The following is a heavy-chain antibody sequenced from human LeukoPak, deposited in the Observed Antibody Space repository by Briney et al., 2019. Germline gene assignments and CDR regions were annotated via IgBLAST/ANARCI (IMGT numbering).Heavy chain of an antibody. J-gene: IGHJ5*02. V-gene: IGHV4-39*07. Sequence: TSETLSLTCTVSGGSISSSSYYWGWLRQPPGKGLEWIGSIYYSGSTYYNPSLKSRVTISVDTSKNQFSLKLSSVTAADTAVYYCARDIGKAFVQWELSWFDPWGQGTLVTVSS. D-gene: IGHD1-26*01. CDR1: GGSISSSSYY. CDR3: ARDIGKAFVQWELSWFDP. CDR2: IYYSGST.